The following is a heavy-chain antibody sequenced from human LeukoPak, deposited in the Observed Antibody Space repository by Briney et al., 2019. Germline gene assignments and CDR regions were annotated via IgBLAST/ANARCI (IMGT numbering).Heavy chain of an antibody. CDR3: ARDIDSSGYYGGVDY. V-gene: IGHV3-30-3*01. J-gene: IGHJ4*02. D-gene: IGHD3-22*01. Sequence: PGGSLRLSCAASGFTFSSYAMHWVRQAPGKGLEWVEVISYDGSNKYYADAVKGRFTISRDNSKNTLYLQMNSLRAEDTAVYYCARDIDSSGYYGGVDYWGQGTLVTVSS. CDR2: ISYDGSNK. CDR1: GFTFSSYA.